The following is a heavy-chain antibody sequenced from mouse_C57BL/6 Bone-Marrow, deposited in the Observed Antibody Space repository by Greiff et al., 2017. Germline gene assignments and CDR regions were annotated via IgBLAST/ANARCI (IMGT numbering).Heavy chain of an antibody. CDR3: ARVDGYEENFAY. V-gene: IGHV1-55*01. Sequence: QVQLQQPGAELVKPGASVKMSCKASGYTFTSYWITWVKQRPGQGLEWIGDIYPGSGSTNYNEQFKSKATLTVDTSSSTAYMQLSSLTSEDSAVYYCARVDGYEENFAYWGQGTLVTVSA. J-gene: IGHJ3*01. CDR2: IYPGSGST. CDR1: GYTFTSYW. D-gene: IGHD2-3*01.